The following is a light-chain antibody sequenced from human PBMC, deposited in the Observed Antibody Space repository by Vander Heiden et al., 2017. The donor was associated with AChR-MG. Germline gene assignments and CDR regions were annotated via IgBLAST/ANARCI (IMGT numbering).Light chain of an antibody. CDR1: QSVSSL. J-gene: IGKJ4*01. CDR3: QQRCNWPLT. Sequence: EIVLTQSPATLSLSPGERATLSCRASQSVSSLLAWYQQKPGQAPRLLIYDASNRATGIPARFSGSGSGTDFTLTISSPEPEDFAVYYCQQRCNWPLTFGGGTKVEIK. V-gene: IGKV3-11*01. CDR2: DAS.